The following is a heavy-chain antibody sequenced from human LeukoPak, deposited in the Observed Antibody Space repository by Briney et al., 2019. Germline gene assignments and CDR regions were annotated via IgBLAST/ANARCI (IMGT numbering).Heavy chain of an antibody. CDR2: IRSKAYGGTT. D-gene: IGHD3-9*01. Sequence: KPGGSLRLSCAASGFTFSSYSMNWFREAPGKGLEWVGFIRSKAYGGTTECAASVKGRFTISRDDSKSIACLQMNSLKTEDTAVYYCTSPKRYFDPFGNGHDAFDIWGQGTMVTVSS. CDR1: GFTFSSYS. V-gene: IGHV3-49*05. CDR3: TSPKRYFDPFGNGHDAFDI. J-gene: IGHJ3*02.